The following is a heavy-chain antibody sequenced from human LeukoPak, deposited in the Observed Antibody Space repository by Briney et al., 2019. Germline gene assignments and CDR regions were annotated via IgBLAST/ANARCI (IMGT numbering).Heavy chain of an antibody. J-gene: IGHJ6*02. CDR2: IYSGGST. CDR3: ARGGFFDILTGYYQTQYYYPMDV. Sequence: GGSLRLSCAASGFTVSSNYMSWVRQAPGKGLEWVSVIYSGGSTYYADSVKGRFTISRDNSKNTVSLEMNSLRAEDTAVYYCARGGFFDILTGYYQTQYYYPMDVWGRGTTVTVSS. D-gene: IGHD3-9*01. CDR1: GFTVSSNY. V-gene: IGHV3-66*02.